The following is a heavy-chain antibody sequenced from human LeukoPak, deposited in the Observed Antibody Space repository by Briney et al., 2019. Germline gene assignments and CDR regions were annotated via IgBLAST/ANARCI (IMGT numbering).Heavy chain of an antibody. J-gene: IGHJ3*02. CDR3: ARVEGTYCGGDCSGDAFDI. V-gene: IGHV4-59*12. Sequence: SETLSLTCTVSGGSISSYYWSRIRQPPGKGLEWIGYIYYSGSTNYNPSLKSRVTMSVDTSKNQFSLKLSSVTAADTAVYYCARVEGTYCGGDCSGDAFDIWGQGTMVTVSS. CDR2: IYYSGST. CDR1: GGSISSYY. D-gene: IGHD2-21*01.